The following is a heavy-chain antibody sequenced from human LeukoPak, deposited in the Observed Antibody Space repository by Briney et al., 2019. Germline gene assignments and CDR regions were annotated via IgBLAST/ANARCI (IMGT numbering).Heavy chain of an antibody. CDR2: IYTSGST. CDR1: GGSISSYY. J-gene: IGHJ4*02. Sequence: SETLSLTCTVSGGSISSYYWSWIRQPPGKGLEWIGYIYTSGSTNYNPSLKSRVTISVDTSKNQFSLKLSSVTAADTAVYYCARSLLSSGYYYGRTRSDYYFGYWGQGTLVTVSS. V-gene: IGHV4-4*09. D-gene: IGHD3-22*01. CDR3: ARSLLSSGYYYGRTRSDYYFGY.